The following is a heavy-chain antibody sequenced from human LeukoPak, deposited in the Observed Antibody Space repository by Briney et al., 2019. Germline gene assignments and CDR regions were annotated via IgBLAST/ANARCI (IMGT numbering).Heavy chain of an antibody. CDR2: ISSSSSYI. Sequence: TGGSLRLSCAASGFTFSSYSMNWVRQAPGKGLEWVSSISSSSSYIYYADSVKGRFTISRDNAKNSPYLQMNSLRAEDTAVYYCAREGNIVATNYFDYWGQGTLVTVSS. CDR1: GFTFSSYS. J-gene: IGHJ4*02. CDR3: AREGNIVATNYFDY. D-gene: IGHD5-12*01. V-gene: IGHV3-21*01.